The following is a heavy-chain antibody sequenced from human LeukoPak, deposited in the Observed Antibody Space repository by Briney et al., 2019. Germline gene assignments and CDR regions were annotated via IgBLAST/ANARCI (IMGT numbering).Heavy chain of an antibody. V-gene: IGHV3-53*01. J-gene: IGHJ4*02. CDR2: IYEDGST. D-gene: IGHD3-16*01. CDR1: GCTVSSKS. CDR3: ARGHRIGGS. Sequence: GGSLRLSCAASGCTVSSKSMTWVRQAPGKGLQWVSVIYEDGSTYYADSVKGRFTISRDNSKNTLYLQMNSLRAEDTAVYYCARGHRIGGSWGQGTLVTVSS.